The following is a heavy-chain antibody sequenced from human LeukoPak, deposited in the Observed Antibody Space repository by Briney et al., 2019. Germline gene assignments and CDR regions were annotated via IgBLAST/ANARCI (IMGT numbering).Heavy chain of an antibody. CDR1: GYTFTSYG. CDR3: ARDDARDSGGYYCLDY. J-gene: IGHJ4*02. CDR2: ISAYNGNT. V-gene: IGHV1-18*01. D-gene: IGHD3-22*01. Sequence: ASVKVSCKASGYTFTSYGISWVRQAPGQGLEWMGWISAYNGNTNYAQKLQGRATMTTDTSTSTAYMELRSLRSDDTAVYYCARDDARDSGGYYCLDYWGQGTLVTVSS.